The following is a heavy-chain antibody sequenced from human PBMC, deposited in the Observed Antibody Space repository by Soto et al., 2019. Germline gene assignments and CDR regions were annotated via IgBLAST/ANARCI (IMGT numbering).Heavy chain of an antibody. Sequence: GGSLRLSCAASGFTFDDYAMHWVRQAPGKGLEWVSGISWNSGSIGYADSVKGRFTISRDNAKNSLYLQMNSLRAEDTALYYCAKEAQRCSGGSCYAPFDYWGQGTLVTVSS. D-gene: IGHD2-15*01. CDR3: AKEAQRCSGGSCYAPFDY. V-gene: IGHV3-9*01. CDR1: GFTFDDYA. J-gene: IGHJ4*02. CDR2: ISWNSGSI.